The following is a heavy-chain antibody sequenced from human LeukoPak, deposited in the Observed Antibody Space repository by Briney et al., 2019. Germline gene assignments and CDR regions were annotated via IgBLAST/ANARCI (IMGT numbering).Heavy chain of an antibody. J-gene: IGHJ4*02. D-gene: IGHD3-16*01. CDR2: IRKDGTST. CDR3: ARGNWGPEF. CDR1: GFTFSHHW. Sequence: PGGSLRLSCEGSGFTFSHHWMHWVRQAPGKGLVWVSGIRKDGTSTGYADSVQGRFSISRETDKNTVYLQMNSLRPDDTGVYFCARGNWGPEFWGQGTLVTVSS. V-gene: IGHV3-74*01.